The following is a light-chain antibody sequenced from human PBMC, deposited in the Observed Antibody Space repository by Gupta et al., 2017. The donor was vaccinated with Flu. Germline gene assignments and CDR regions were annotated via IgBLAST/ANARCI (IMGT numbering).Light chain of an antibody. CDR3: QQANSFPLT. CDR1: QGISNW. V-gene: IGKV1-12*01. J-gene: IGKJ3*01. Sequence: DIQMTQSPSSVSASVGDRISITCRASQGISNWLAWYQQRPGKAPKLLIYAATSLQSGVPSRFSGRGSGTEFTLTISSLQPEDFATYYCQQANSFPLTFGPGTKVDIK. CDR2: AAT.